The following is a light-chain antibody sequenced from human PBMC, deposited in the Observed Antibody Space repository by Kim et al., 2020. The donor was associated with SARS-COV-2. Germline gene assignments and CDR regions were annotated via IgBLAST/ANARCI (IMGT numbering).Light chain of an antibody. J-gene: IGLJ3*02. CDR2: DTD. V-gene: IGLV7-46*01. Sequence: PGGTVTLTCGSTTESAPSHHYPFWFQQKPGQAPRTLIYDTDKRQSWTPTRFSGSLRGGEAALTLSSAQPEDEADYYCLLYYGGPRVFGGGTKLTVL. CDR3: LLYYGGPRV. CDR1: TESAPSHHY.